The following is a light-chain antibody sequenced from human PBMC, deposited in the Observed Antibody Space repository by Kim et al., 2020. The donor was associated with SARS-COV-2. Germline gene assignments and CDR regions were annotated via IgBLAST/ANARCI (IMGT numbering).Light chain of an antibody. CDR3: NSRDNSGDHVV. V-gene: IGLV3-19*01. CDR1: SLRTYY. Sequence: LGQTVRITCQGDSLRTYYASWFQQKSGQAPILVIYGKNNRPSGIPDRFSGSSSGNTASLTVTGAQAVDEADYYCNSRDNSGDHVVFGGGTQLTVL. CDR2: GKN. J-gene: IGLJ2*01.